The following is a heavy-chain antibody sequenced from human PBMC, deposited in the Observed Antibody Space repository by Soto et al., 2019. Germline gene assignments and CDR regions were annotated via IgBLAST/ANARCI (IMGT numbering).Heavy chain of an antibody. CDR1: GGSISSSSYY. D-gene: IGHD4-17*01. J-gene: IGHJ4*02. CDR2: IYYSGST. V-gene: IGHV4-39*07. Sequence: SETLSLTCTVPGGSISSSSYYWGWIRQPPGKGLEWIGSIYYSGSTYYNPSLKSRVTISVDTSKNQFSLKLSSVTAADTAVYYCARRYGASFDYWSQGTLVTVSS. CDR3: ARRYGASFDY.